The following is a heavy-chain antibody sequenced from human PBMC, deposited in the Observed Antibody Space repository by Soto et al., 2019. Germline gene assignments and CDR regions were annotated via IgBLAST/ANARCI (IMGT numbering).Heavy chain of an antibody. Sequence: EVQLVESGGGLVQPGGSLRLSCAASGFTVSSNYMTWVRQAPGKGLEYVSAISSNGGSTYYANSVKGRFTISRDNSKNTLYLQMGSLRAEDMAVYYCAGGFGWLDYWGQGTLGTVSS. D-gene: IGHD6-19*01. CDR2: ISSNGGST. CDR1: GFTVSSNY. V-gene: IGHV3-64*01. J-gene: IGHJ4*02. CDR3: AGGFGWLDY.